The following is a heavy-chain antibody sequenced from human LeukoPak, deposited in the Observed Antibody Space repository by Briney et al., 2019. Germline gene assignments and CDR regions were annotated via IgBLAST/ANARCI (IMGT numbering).Heavy chain of an antibody. J-gene: IGHJ5*02. CDR2: ISAYNGNT. V-gene: IGHV1-18*01. CDR1: GYTFTSYG. Sequence: GASVKVSCKASGYTFTSYGISWVRQAPGQGLEWMGWISAYNGNTNYAQKLQGRVTMTTDTSTSTAYMELRSLRSEDTAVYYCATDLSTGPPHNWFDPWGQGTLVTVSS. CDR3: ATDLSTGPPHNWFDP. D-gene: IGHD1-14*01.